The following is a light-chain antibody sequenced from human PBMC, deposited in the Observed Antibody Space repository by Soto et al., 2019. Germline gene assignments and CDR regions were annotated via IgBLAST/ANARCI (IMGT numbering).Light chain of an antibody. CDR2: GAS. J-gene: IGKJ1*01. Sequence: EIVMTQSPATLSVSPLVIATLSFMASQSISDTLAWCQQKPGQAPRLLIYGASRRATGFPARFSGSGSGTDFTLTISSLQSEDFAVYYCQQYDNWPWTFGQGTKVDIK. CDR3: QQYDNWPWT. V-gene: IGKV3-15*01. CDR1: QSISDT.